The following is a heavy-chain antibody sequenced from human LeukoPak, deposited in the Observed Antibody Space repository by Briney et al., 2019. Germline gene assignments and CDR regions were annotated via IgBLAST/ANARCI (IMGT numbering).Heavy chain of an antibody. V-gene: IGHV1-2*02. CDR3: ARYLAAPYDAFDI. Sequence: ASVKVSRKGSGYTFTGYYRHWVRQAPGQGLEWMGWINANSGGTDCAQKFPGRVTMTRDTSVSTAYMELSKLRSDDTAVYYCARYLAAPYDAFDIWGQGTMVTVSS. D-gene: IGHD6-6*01. CDR2: INANSGGT. J-gene: IGHJ3*02. CDR1: GYTFTGYY.